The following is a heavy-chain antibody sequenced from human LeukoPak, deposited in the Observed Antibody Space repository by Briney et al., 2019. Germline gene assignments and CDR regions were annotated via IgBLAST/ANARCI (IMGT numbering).Heavy chain of an antibody. Sequence: GGSLRLSCVVSRFSFSSYGMMVVRQTLGKWLESMAGISGVGSSTYYVDSVKGRFTISRDNAKNSLYLQMNSLRAEDTAVYYCARDQGGVGYWGQGTLVTVSS. CDR3: ARDQGGVGY. CDR2: ISGVGSST. V-gene: IGHV3-23*01. CDR1: RFSFSSYG. D-gene: IGHD3-16*01. J-gene: IGHJ4*02.